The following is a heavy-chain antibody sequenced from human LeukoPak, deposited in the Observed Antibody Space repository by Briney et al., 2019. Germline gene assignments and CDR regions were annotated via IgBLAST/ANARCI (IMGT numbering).Heavy chain of an antibody. J-gene: IGHJ3*02. CDR3: ASLVYYDSSGYRGDAFDI. CDR1: GGSISSYY. CDR2: TYTSGST. V-gene: IGHV4-4*07. Sequence: SETLSLTCTVSGGSISSYYWSWIRQPAGKGLEWIGRTYTSGSTNYNPSLKSRVTISVDKSKNQFSLKLSSVTAADTAVYYCASLVYYDSSGYRGDAFDIWGQGTMVTVSS. D-gene: IGHD3-22*01.